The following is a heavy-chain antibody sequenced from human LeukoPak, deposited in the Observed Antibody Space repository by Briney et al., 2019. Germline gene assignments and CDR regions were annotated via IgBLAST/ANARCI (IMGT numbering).Heavy chain of an antibody. V-gene: IGHV1-2*02. Sequence: GASVKVSCKASGYTFTGYYMRWVRQATGQGLEWMGWINPNSGGTNYAQKFQGRVTTTEDTSTDTAYMELSSLRSEDTAVYYCATKKPRRYDDRAAAFDIWGQGTMVTVSS. CDR1: GYTFTGYY. CDR2: INPNSGGT. J-gene: IGHJ3*02. CDR3: ATKKPRRYDDRAAAFDI. D-gene: IGHD3-22*01.